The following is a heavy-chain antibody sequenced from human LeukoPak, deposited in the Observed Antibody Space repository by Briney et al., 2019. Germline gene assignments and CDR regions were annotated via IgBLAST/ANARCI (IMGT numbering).Heavy chain of an antibody. J-gene: IGHJ5*02. CDR2: INHSGT. CDR1: GGSLSSYS. Sequence: SETLSLTCAVLGGSLSSYSWSWIRQPPGKGLEWIGEINHSGTDYSPSLKSRVTMSVDTSKKQFSLKLTSVTAADPAVYYCARAADFVGVLAATGGFDPWGQGTLVTVSS. CDR3: ARAADFVGVLAATGGFDP. V-gene: IGHV4-34*01. D-gene: IGHD2-2*01.